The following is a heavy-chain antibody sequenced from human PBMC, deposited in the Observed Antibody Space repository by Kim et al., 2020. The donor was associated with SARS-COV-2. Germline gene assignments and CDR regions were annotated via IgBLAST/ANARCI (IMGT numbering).Heavy chain of an antibody. Sequence: GGSLRLSCAASGFTFSRYAMSWARQAPRKGLEWVSTISDSGVRTHYADSVKGRFTISRDNSKSTLFLQMNSLRAEDTAVYYCEASDYWGQGSLVTVSS. CDR3: EASDY. CDR2: ISDSGVRT. V-gene: IGHV3-23*01. CDR1: GFTFSRYA. J-gene: IGHJ4*02.